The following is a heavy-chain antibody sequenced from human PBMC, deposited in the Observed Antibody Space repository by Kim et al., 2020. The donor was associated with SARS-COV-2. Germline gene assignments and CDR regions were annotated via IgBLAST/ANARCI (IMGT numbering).Heavy chain of an antibody. CDR2: ISYDGSNK. D-gene: IGHD6-19*01. J-gene: IGHJ4*02. CDR1: GFTFSSYA. Sequence: GGSLRLSCAASGFTFSSYAMHWVRQAPGKGLEWVAVISYDGSNKYYADSVKGRFTISRDNSKNTLYLQMNSLRAEDTAVYYCARAPAYSSVWYEYWGQGT. CDR3: ARAPAYSSVWYEY. V-gene: IGHV3-30*04.